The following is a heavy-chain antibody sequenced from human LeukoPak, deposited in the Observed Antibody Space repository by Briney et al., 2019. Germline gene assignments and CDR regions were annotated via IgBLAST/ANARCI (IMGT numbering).Heavy chain of an antibody. J-gene: IGHJ2*01. CDR1: GFTFSSYS. D-gene: IGHD6-19*01. CDR3: ARDPFIAVAGKGSYWYFDL. Sequence: GGSLRLSCAASGFTFSSYSMNWVRQAPGKGLEWVSSISSSRSYIYYADSVKGRFTISRDNAKNSLYLQMNSLRAEDTAVYYCARDPFIAVAGKGSYWYFDLWGRGTLVTVSS. V-gene: IGHV3-21*01. CDR2: ISSSRSYI.